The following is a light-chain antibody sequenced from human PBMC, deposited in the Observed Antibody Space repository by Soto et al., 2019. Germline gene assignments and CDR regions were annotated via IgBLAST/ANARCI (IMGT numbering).Light chain of an antibody. CDR2: LNSDDSH. J-gene: IGLJ3*02. Sequence: QLVLTQSPSASASLGASVKLTCTLSSGHSSYAIAWHQQQPEKGPRYLMMLNSDDSHSKGDGIPDRFSGFSSGAERYLTISSLQYEDEADYYCQTWGTGIRVFGGGTKLTVL. V-gene: IGLV4-69*01. CDR1: SGHSSYA. CDR3: QTWGTGIRV.